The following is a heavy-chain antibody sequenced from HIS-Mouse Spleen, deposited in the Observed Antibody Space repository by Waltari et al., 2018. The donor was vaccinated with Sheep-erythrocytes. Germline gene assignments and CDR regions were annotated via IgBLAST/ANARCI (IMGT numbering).Heavy chain of an antibody. CDR2: ISSSGSTI. V-gene: IGHV3-11*01. D-gene: IGHD6-6*01. CDR1: GFTFSDYY. Sequence: SGGGLVKPGGSLRLSCAASGFTFSDYYMSWIRQAPGKGLEWVSYISSSGSTIYYADSVKGRFTISRDNAKNSLYLQMNSLRAKDTAVYYCARDPYSSSSDAFDIWGQGTMVTVSS. CDR3: ARDPYSSSSDAFDI. J-gene: IGHJ3*02.